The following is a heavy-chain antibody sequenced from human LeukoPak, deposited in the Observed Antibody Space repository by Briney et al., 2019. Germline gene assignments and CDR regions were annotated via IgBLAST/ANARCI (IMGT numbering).Heavy chain of an antibody. D-gene: IGHD2-2*01. CDR2: IYTSGST. CDR1: GGSISSYY. CDR3: ARLYCSSTSCPIDP. V-gene: IGHV4-4*09. Sequence: PSETLSLTCTVSGGSISSYYWSWIRQPPGKGLEWIGYIYTSGSTSYNPSLKSRVTISVDTSKNQFSLKLSSVTAADTAVYYCARLYCSSTSCPIDPWGQGNLVTVSS. J-gene: IGHJ5*02.